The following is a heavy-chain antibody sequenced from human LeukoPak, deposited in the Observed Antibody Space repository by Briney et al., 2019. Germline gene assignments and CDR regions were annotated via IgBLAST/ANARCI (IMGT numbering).Heavy chain of an antibody. CDR2: IWYDGSNK. CDR3: ARDQWYYYGSGSLNY. D-gene: IGHD3-10*01. V-gene: IGHV3-33*01. J-gene: IGHJ4*02. Sequence: GGSLRLSCAASGFTFSSYGMHWVRQAPGKGLEWVAVIWYDGSNKYYADSVKGRFTISRDNSKNTLYLQMNSLRAEDTAVYYCARDQWYYYGSGSLNYWGQGTLVTVSS. CDR1: GFTFSSYG.